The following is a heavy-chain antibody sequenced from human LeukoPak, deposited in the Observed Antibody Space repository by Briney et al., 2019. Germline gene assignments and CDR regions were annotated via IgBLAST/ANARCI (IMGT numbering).Heavy chain of an antibody. CDR2: ISSSSSYT. V-gene: IGHV3-11*06. Sequence: GGSLRLSCAASGFTFSDYYMSWIRQAPGKGLXXXXYISSSSSYTNYADSVKGRFTISRDNAKNSLYLQMNSLRAEDTAVYYCARSPMGAVTGTPVVYWGQGTLVTVSS. CDR3: ARSPMGAVTGTPVVY. CDR1: GFTFSDYY. J-gene: IGHJ4*02. D-gene: IGHD6-19*01.